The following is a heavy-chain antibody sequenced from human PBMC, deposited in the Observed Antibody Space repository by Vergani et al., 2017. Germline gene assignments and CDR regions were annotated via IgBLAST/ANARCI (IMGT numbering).Heavy chain of an antibody. J-gene: IGHJ4*02. D-gene: IGHD4-17*01. CDR3: ARGPDYGDPNPEYYVDY. CDR1: GYTFTSYG. CDR2: ISAYNGNT. Sequence: QVQLVQSGAEVKKPGASVKVSCKASGYTFTSYGISWVRQAPGQGLEWMGWISAYNGNTNYAQKLQGRVTMTTDTSTRTAYMELRSLRSDDTAVSYCARGPDYGDPNPEYYVDYWGQGTLVTVSS. V-gene: IGHV1-18*01.